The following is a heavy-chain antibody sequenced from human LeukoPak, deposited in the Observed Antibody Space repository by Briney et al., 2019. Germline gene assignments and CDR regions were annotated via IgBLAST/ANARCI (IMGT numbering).Heavy chain of an antibody. D-gene: IGHD3-10*01. CDR3: TTGDSFLLWFGIDY. J-gene: IGHJ4*02. Sequence: GRSLTLSCAASGFTFSNAWISWVRQPPGKGLGWVGPIKTKTDGGTTDYAAPVKGRFTISRDDSKNTLYLQMNSLKTEDTAVYYCTTGDSFLLWFGIDYWGQGTLVTVSS. CDR1: GFTFSNAW. V-gene: IGHV3-15*01. CDR2: IKTKTDGGTT.